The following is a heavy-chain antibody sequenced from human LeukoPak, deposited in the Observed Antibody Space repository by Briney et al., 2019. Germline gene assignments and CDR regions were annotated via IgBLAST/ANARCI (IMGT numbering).Heavy chain of an antibody. CDR3: ACREFYSPWPGP. CDR1: GYSFTSYW. V-gene: IGHV5-51*01. J-gene: IGHJ5*02. Sequence: GESLKISCKGSGYSFTSYWIGWVRQMPGKGLEWMGVIYPGDSRTRYNPSFEGHVTISADKSITTAYLQWSSLKASDTAMYYCACREFYSPWPGPWGQGTLVTVSS. D-gene: IGHD5-18*01. CDR2: IYPGDSRT.